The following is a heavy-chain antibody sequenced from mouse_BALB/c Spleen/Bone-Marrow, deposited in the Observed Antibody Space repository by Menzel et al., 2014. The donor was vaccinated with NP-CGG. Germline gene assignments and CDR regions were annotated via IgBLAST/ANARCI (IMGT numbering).Heavy chain of an antibody. V-gene: IGHV2-9*02. CDR2: IWAGGTT. CDR1: GFSLPSYG. J-gene: IGHJ4*01. CDR3: ARGDYDYAMDY. Sequence: VQLQQSGPGLVAPSQSLSITCTASGFSLPSYGVHWVRQPPGKGLEWLGVIWAGGTTNYNSALMSRLSISKDNSKSQVFLKMNSLQTDDTAMYYCARGDYDYAMDYWGQGTSVTVSS. D-gene: IGHD2-4*01.